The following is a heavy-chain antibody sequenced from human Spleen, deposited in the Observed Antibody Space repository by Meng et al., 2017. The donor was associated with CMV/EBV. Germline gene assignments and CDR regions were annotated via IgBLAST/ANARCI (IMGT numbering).Heavy chain of an antibody. CDR2: ISSSGTTI. Sequence: TVSDYYKSWIRQATGKGLEWVSYISSSGTTIYYADSVKGRFTISRDNAKNSLYLQMNSLRAEDTAVYYCARGQYCTSTTCYTRPPDYWGQGTLVTVSS. CDR1: TVSDYY. D-gene: IGHD2-2*02. CDR3: ARGQYCTSTTCYTRPPDY. J-gene: IGHJ4*01. V-gene: IGHV3-11*01.